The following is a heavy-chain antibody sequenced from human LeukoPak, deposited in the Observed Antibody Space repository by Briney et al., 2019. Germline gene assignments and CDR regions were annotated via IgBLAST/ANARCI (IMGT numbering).Heavy chain of an antibody. CDR2: ISAYNGNT. Sequence: ASVKVSCKASGYTFTSYGISWVRQAPGQGLEWMGWISAYNGNTNYAQKLQGRVTMTTDTSTSTAYMELRSLRSDDTAVYYCARSVKNTSPIVNFDYWGQGTLVTVSS. J-gene: IGHJ4*02. V-gene: IGHV1-18*01. CDR3: ARSVKNTSPIVNFDY. D-gene: IGHD2-2*01. CDR1: GYTFTSYG.